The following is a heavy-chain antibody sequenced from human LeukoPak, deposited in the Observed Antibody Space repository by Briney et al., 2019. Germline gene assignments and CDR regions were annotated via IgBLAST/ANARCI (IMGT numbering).Heavy chain of an antibody. J-gene: IGHJ4*02. V-gene: IGHV3-74*01. Sequence: GGSLRLSCAASGFTFSSHWMHWVRQAPGKGLVWVSRISDDGTNTNYADSVKGRFTISRDNDKNTLYLQMNSLRAEDTAVYYCARIIVGATGIDYWGQGTLVSVSS. CDR3: ARIIVGATGIDY. D-gene: IGHD1-26*01. CDR2: ISDDGTNT. CDR1: GFTFSSHW.